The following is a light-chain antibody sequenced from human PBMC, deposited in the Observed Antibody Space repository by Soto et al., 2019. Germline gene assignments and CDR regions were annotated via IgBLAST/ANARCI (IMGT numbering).Light chain of an antibody. CDR1: SSDVGGYNY. CDR3: SSYTRSSTHWV. CDR2: EVS. J-gene: IGLJ3*02. V-gene: IGLV2-14*01. Sequence: QSALTQPASVSGSPGQSITISCTGTSSDVGGYNYVSWYQQHPGKAPKLMIYEVSNRPSGVSNRFSGSKSGNTASLTISGLQAEDKADYYCSSYTRSSTHWVFGGGTKVTVL.